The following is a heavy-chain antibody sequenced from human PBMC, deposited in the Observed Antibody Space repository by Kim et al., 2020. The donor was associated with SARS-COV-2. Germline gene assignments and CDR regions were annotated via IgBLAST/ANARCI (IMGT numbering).Heavy chain of an antibody. CDR3: ARDGRDGYEPGDY. Sequence: YADSVKGRFTISGDNAKNTLYLKMNSRRAEDTAVYYCARDGRDGYEPGDYWGQGTLVTVSS. J-gene: IGHJ4*02. V-gene: IGHV3-21*01. D-gene: IGHD5-12*01.